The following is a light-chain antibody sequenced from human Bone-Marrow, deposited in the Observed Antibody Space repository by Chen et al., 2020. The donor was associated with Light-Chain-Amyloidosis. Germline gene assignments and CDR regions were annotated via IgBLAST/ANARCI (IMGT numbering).Light chain of an antibody. Sequence: QFALTQPASVSGSPRQSSTISCTGTSSDVGGYNYVSWYQHHPGKAPKLIIYDVTYRPSGVSNRFSGSKSGNTASLTISGLQAEDEADYYCSSFTRNNALVFGGGTKLTVL. J-gene: IGLJ2*01. V-gene: IGLV2-14*03. CDR3: SSFTRNNALV. CDR2: DVT. CDR1: SSDVGGYNY.